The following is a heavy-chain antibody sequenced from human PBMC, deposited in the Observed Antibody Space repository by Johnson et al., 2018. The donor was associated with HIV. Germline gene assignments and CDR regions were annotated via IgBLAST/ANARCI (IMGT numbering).Heavy chain of an antibody. CDR2: ISGSGGST. CDR3: AREGYYNFWSGADAFDI. D-gene: IGHD3-3*01. V-gene: IGHV3-66*03. Sequence: LVESGGGLIQPGGSLRLSCAASGFTISSNYMSWVRQAPGKGLEWVSVISGSGGSTYYADSVKGRFTISRDNSKNTLYLQMNSLRAEDTAVYYCAREGYYNFWSGADAFDIWGQGTMVTVSS. J-gene: IGHJ3*02. CDR1: GFTISSNY.